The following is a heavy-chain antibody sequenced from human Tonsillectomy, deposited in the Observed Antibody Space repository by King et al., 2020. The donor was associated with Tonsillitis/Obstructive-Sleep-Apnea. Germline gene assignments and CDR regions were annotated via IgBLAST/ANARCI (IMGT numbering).Heavy chain of an antibody. CDR2: IYPGDSDT. D-gene: IGHD6-13*01. J-gene: IGHJ4*02. CDR3: ARHLRPPAAAAAYFDY. Sequence: QLVQSGAEVKKPGESLKISCKGSGYSFTTYWIGWVRQMPGKGLEWMGIIYPGDSDTRYSPSFQGQVTISADKSNSTAYLQWSSLKASATAMYYCARHLRPPAAAAAYFDYWGQGTLVTVSS. CDR1: GYSFTTYW. V-gene: IGHV5-51*01.